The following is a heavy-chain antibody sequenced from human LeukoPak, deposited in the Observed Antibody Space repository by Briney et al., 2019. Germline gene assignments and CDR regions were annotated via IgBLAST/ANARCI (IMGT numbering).Heavy chain of an antibody. D-gene: IGHD3-10*01. CDR2: ISSASSTR. Sequence: GGSLGLSCAASGFTFSTSAMNWVRQAPGKGLEWVSYISSASSTRYYADSVKGRFTISRDNAKDSLYLQMNSLRDEDTAVYYCARFGESGGWGQGTLVTVSS. CDR3: ARFGESGG. V-gene: IGHV3-48*02. J-gene: IGHJ4*02. CDR1: GFTFSTSA.